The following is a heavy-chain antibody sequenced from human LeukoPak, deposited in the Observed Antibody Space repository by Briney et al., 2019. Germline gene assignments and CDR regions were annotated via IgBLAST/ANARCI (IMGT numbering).Heavy chain of an antibody. CDR2: IIPIFGTA. J-gene: IGHJ4*02. Sequence: ASVKVSCKASGGTFSSYAISWMRQAPGQGLEWMGGIIPIFGTANYAQKSQGRVTITADESTSTAYMELSSLRSEDTAVYYCARGDYDILTGPNAVSLWGQGTLVTVSS. V-gene: IGHV1-69*13. CDR3: ARGDYDILTGPNAVSL. D-gene: IGHD3-9*01. CDR1: GGTFSSYA.